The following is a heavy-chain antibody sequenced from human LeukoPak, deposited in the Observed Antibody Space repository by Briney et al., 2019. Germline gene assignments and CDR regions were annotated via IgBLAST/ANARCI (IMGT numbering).Heavy chain of an antibody. Sequence: SETLSLTCTVSGGSINSYYWSWIRQPPGKGLEWIGYIHYSGSTNYNPSLKGRVSISADTSKTQFSLNLSSVTAADTAVYYCARTPERAVAVYFDYWGQGTLVTVSS. J-gene: IGHJ4*02. D-gene: IGHD6-19*01. CDR3: ARTPERAVAVYFDY. CDR1: GGSINSYY. CDR2: IHYSGST. V-gene: IGHV4-59*08.